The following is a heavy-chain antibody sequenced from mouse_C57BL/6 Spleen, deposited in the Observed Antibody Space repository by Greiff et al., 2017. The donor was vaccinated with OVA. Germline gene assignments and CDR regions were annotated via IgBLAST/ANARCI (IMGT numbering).Heavy chain of an antibody. CDR3: ARSGYYGSSCDY. V-gene: IGHV1-54*01. CDR1: GYAFTNYL. CDR2: INPGSGGP. D-gene: IGHD1-1*01. J-gene: IGHJ2*01. Sequence: VQLQQSGAELVRPGTSVKVSCKASGYAFTNYLIEWVKQRPGQGLEWIGVINPGSGGPNYNEKFKGKATLTADKSSSTAYMQLSSLTSEDSAVYFCARSGYYGSSCDYWGQGTTLTVSS.